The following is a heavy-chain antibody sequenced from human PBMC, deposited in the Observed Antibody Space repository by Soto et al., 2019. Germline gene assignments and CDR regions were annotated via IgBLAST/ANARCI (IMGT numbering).Heavy chain of an antibody. V-gene: IGHV3-30-3*01. CDR2: ISYDGSNK. CDR3: ARDISRVVRGVSY. J-gene: IGHJ4*01. Sequence: GGSLRLSCAASGFTFSSYAMHWVRQAPGKGLEWVAVISYDGSNKYYADSVKGRFTISRDNSKNTLYLQMNSLRAEDTAVYYCARDISRVVRGVSYWGHGTLVTVSS. D-gene: IGHD3-10*02. CDR1: GFTFSSYA.